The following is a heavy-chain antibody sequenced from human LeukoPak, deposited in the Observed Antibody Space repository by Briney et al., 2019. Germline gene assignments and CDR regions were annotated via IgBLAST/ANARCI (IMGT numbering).Heavy chain of an antibody. CDR3: ARDLGYYGSIGY. V-gene: IGHV3-23*01. Sequence: GGSLRLSCAASGFTFSSYAMSWVRQAPGKGLEWVSTISGSGGSTYYADSVKGRFTISRDNSKNTLYLQMNSLRAEDTAVYYCARDLGYYGSIGYWGQGTLVTVSS. CDR1: GFTFSSYA. CDR2: ISGSGGST. D-gene: IGHD3-10*01. J-gene: IGHJ4*02.